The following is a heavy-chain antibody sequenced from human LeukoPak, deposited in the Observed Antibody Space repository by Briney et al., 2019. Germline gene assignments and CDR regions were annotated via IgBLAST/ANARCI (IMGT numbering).Heavy chain of an antibody. J-gene: IGHJ4*02. V-gene: IGHV1-69*05. CDR2: IIPIFGTA. CDR3: ARGGFWFGSGYYYYFDY. D-gene: IGHD3-3*01. CDR1: GGTFSSYA. Sequence: GASVKVSCKASGGTFSSYAISWVRQAPGQGLEWMGRIIPIFGTANYAQKFQGRVTITTDESTSTAYMELSSLRSEDTAVYYRARGGFWFGSGYYYYFDYWGQGTLVTVSS.